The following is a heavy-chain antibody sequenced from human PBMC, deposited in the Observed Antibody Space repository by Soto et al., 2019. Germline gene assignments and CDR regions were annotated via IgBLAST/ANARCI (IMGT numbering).Heavy chain of an antibody. CDR1: GFTFSSYA. CDR2: ISYDGSNK. V-gene: IGHV3-30-3*01. Sequence: QVQLVESGGGVVQPGRSLRLSCAASGFTFSSYAMHWVRQAPGKGLEWVAVISYDGSNKYYADSVKGRITISRDNSKNTLYLQMNSLRAEDTAVYYCARDQRGSSWDGGGMDVWGQGTTVTVSS. D-gene: IGHD6-13*01. CDR3: ARDQRGSSWDGGGMDV. J-gene: IGHJ6*02.